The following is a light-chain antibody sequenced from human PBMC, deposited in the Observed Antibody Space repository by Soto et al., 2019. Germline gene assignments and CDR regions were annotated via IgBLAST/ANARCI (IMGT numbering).Light chain of an antibody. CDR3: QHYSNWPPT. V-gene: IGKV3-15*01. CDR2: YAS. Sequence: EMVMTQSPATLFVSPGERVTLSCRASESVHRNLAWYQQKPGQGPRLLIYYASTRATGVPDRFTGSGSGTEFTLTISSLQSEDFGVYHCQHYSNWPPTFGPGTKVEIK. J-gene: IGKJ3*01. CDR1: ESVHRN.